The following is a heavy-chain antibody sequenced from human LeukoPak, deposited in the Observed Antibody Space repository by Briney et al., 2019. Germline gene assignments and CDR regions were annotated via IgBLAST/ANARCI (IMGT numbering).Heavy chain of an antibody. CDR1: GFTLSSHN. CDR3: ARPGITAFDI. D-gene: IGHD3-10*01. V-gene: IGHV3-48*01. Sequence: GGSLRLSCVASGFTLSSHNINWVRQAPGKGLEWVSHISSSGSITYYGDSVKGQITISRDNAKNSVSLYMNSLRAEDSAVYYCARPGITAFDIWGQGTMVTVSS. J-gene: IGHJ3*02. CDR2: ISSSGSIT.